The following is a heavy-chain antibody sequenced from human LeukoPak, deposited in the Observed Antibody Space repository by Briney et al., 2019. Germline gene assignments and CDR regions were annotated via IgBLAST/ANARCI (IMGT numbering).Heavy chain of an antibody. CDR2: IYYSGST. D-gene: IGHD3-9*01. CDR3: ARQSLVYDILTGYGGWFDP. Sequence: PSETLSLTCSVSAGSISSYYWSSIRQPPGKGLEWIGSIYYSGSTNYNPSLKSRVTISVDTSKNQFSLKLSSVTAADTAVYYCARQSLVYDILTGYGGWFDPWGQGTLVTVSS. V-gene: IGHV4-59*08. CDR1: AGSISSYY. J-gene: IGHJ5*02.